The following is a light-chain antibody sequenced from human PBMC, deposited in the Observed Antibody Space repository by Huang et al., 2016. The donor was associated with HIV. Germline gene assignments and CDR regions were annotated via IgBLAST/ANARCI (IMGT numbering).Light chain of an antibody. Sequence: EIMLTQSPATLSVSPGERATLSCRASQSISTNLAWYQQKPGLAPRRLIYSASTRATGIPARCSGSGSVTEFTLTISSLQSEDFAVYYCQQGETFGQGTKLEIK. J-gene: IGKJ2*01. CDR1: QSISTN. CDR2: SAS. CDR3: QQGET. V-gene: IGKV3-15*01.